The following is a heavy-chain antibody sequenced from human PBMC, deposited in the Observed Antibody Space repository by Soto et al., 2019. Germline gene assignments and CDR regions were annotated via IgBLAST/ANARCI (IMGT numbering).Heavy chain of an antibody. J-gene: IGHJ4*02. V-gene: IGHV1-24*01. CDR3: ATGVGWGFIYSLQY. D-gene: IGHD1-26*01. CDR1: GSTLSEFS. CDR2: YVPEDGKT. Sequence: QVQLEQSGAEVKKPGASVRVSCKISGSTLSEFSMHWERQAPGKGLEWMGGYVPEDGKTIYAPKFQDRVIMTEDTSTDTAYMELSSLRSEDTAVYFCATGVGWGFIYSLQYWGQGTPVTVSS.